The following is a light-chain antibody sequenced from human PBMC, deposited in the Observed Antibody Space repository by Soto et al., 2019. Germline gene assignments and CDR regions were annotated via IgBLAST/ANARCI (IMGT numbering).Light chain of an antibody. CDR2: KAS. Sequence: DIQMTQSPSTLSASVGDRVTITCRASQSVSRWLARYQQRPGKAPNLMIYKASSLESGVPSRFSGSGSGTEFTLTISSLQPDDFATYYCQHYTTYPLTFGGGTKVEIK. V-gene: IGKV1-5*03. CDR1: QSVSRW. J-gene: IGKJ4*01. CDR3: QHYTTYPLT.